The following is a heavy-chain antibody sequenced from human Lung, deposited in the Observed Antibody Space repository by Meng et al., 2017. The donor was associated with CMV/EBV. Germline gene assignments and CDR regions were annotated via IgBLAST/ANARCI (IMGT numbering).Heavy chain of an antibody. V-gene: IGHV3-21*01. CDR2: ISNSGAYI. D-gene: IGHD2-21*01. CDR1: GFTSRSYS. J-gene: IGHJ6*02. CDR3: ARDVSPRSSAYFAIYYYYALDV. Sequence: GRSLRLXCAVSGFTSRSYSMKWVRQAPGKWLEWVSSISNSGAYIYYADSVKGRFTISRDNAQNSLFLHMNSLRAEDSAVYYCARDVSPRSSAYFAIYYYYALDVXGQGXTVTVSS.